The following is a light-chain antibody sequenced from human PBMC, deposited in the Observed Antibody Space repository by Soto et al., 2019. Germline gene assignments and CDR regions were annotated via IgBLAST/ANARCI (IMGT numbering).Light chain of an antibody. J-gene: IGKJ4*01. Sequence: EIVLTQSPATLSLSPGERATLSCRASQSVSSSLAWYQQKPGQAPRLIIHDASNRATGIPARFSGSGSGTDFPLTISSLEPEDFAVYYCQQRGWPPLAFGGGTRVESK. CDR2: DAS. CDR3: QQRGWPPLA. V-gene: IGKV3-11*01. CDR1: QSVSSS.